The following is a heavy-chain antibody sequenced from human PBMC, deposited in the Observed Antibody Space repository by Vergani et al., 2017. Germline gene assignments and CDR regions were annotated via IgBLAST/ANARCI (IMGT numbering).Heavy chain of an antibody. V-gene: IGHV2-70*01. CDR3: ARISDYGDYLRALDI. J-gene: IGHJ3*02. CDR2: IDWDDDK. CDR1: GFSLSTSGMC. Sequence: QVTLRESGPALVKPTQTLTLTCTFSGFSLSTSGMCVSWIRQPPGKALEWLALIDWDDDKYYSTSLKTRLTISKDTSKNQVVLTMTNMDPVDTATYYCARISDYGDYLRALDIWGQGTMVTVSS. D-gene: IGHD4-17*01.